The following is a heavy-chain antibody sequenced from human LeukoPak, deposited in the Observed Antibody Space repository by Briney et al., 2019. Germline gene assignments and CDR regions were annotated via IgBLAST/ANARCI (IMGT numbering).Heavy chain of an antibody. CDR3: ARHSIVVVPAAAFDY. D-gene: IGHD2-2*01. Sequence: SETLSLTCAVSGGSISSSSYYWGWIRQPPGKGLEWIGSIYYSGSTSYNPSLKSRVTISVDTSKNQFSLKLSSVTAADTAVYYCARHSIVVVPAAAFDYWGQGTLVTVSS. J-gene: IGHJ4*02. CDR1: GGSISSSSYY. V-gene: IGHV4-39*01. CDR2: IYYSGST.